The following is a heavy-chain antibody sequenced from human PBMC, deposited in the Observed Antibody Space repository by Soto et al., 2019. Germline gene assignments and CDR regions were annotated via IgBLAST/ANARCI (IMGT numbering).Heavy chain of an antibody. CDR2: ISGSGGNT. Sequence: EVQLLESGGGLVQPGGSLRLSCAASGFTFSSYAMRWVRQAPGKGLEWVSAISGSGGNTYYADSVKGRFTISRDNSKNTLYLQMNSLRAEDMAVYYCAKRGSGSYFDYWGQGTLVTVSS. CDR3: AKRGSGSYFDY. CDR1: GFTFSSYA. D-gene: IGHD1-26*01. J-gene: IGHJ4*02. V-gene: IGHV3-23*01.